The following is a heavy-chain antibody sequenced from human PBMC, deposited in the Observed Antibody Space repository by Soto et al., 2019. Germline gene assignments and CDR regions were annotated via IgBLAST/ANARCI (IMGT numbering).Heavy chain of an antibody. V-gene: IGHV4-31*03. J-gene: IGHJ4*02. CDR3: ARSGYSYRPNPLLY. Sequence: SGTLSLTCTVSGGSISSGGYYWSWIRQHPGKGLEWIGYIYYSGSTYYNPSLKSRVTISVDTSKNQFSLKLSSVTAADTAVYYCARSGYSYRPNPLLYWGQGTLVTVSS. D-gene: IGHD5-18*01. CDR2: IYYSGST. CDR1: GGSISSGGYY.